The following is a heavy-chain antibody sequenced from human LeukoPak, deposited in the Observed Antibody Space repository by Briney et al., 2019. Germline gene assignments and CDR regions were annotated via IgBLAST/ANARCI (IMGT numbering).Heavy chain of an antibody. Sequence: GGSLRLSCAASGFTFSSYSMNWVRQAPGKGLEWISYIGISSGNTKYTDSVKGRFTISGDKAKNSVYLQMNSPRVEDTAVYYCARDTKYAFDNWGQGTLVTVSS. CDR1: GFTFSSYS. CDR3: ARDTKYAFDN. CDR2: IGISSGNT. D-gene: IGHD2-2*01. J-gene: IGHJ4*02. V-gene: IGHV3-48*01.